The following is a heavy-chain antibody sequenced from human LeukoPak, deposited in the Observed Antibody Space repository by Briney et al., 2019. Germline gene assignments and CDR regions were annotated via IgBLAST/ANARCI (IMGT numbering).Heavy chain of an antibody. V-gene: IGHV3-7*03. J-gene: IGHJ6*02. CDR1: GFPFSNYW. CDR2: INQGGSGK. D-gene: IGHD2-8*01. CDR3: ARDRVTNSHDYYGLDV. Sequence: GGSLRLSCAASGFPFSNYWMTWVRQAPGKGLEWVANINQGGSGKYYVDSVKGRFTISRDNAKNSLYLQINSLRAEDTAVYFCARDRVTNSHDYYGLDVWGQGTTVSVSS.